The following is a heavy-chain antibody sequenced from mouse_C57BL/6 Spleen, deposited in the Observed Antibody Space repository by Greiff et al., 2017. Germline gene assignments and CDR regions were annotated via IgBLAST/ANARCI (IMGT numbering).Heavy chain of an antibody. D-gene: IGHD1-1*01. CDR3: ARYYYDSSYWYFDV. CDR1: GYSITSGYS. CDR2: ISYDGSN. V-gene: IGHV3-6*01. J-gene: IGHJ1*03. Sequence: DVKLQESGPGLVNPSQSLSLTCSVTGYSITSGYSWYWIRQFPGNKLEWMGYISYDGSNNYNPSLKNRISITRDTSKNQFFLKLNSVTTEDTATYDCARYYYDSSYWYFDVWGTGTTVTVSS.